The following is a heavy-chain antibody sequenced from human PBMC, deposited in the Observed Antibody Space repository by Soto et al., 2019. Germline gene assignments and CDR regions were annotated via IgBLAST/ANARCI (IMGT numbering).Heavy chain of an antibody. CDR2: ISGSADAT. J-gene: IGHJ4*02. CDR1: GFTFSTYA. CDR3: ARGGDGYCSTTSCLFHFDY. V-gene: IGHV3-23*01. Sequence: EVQLLESGGGLVQTGGSLRLSCAASGFTFSTYAMSWVRQAPGKGLEWVSTISGSADATFYADSVKGRFAIFRDNSSTMFYLQVNSLRAEDTAVYYCARGGDGYCSTTSCLFHFDYWGPGTLATVSS. D-gene: IGHD2-2*01.